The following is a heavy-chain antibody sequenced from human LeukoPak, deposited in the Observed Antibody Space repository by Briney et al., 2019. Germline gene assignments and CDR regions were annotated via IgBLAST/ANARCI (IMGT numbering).Heavy chain of an antibody. V-gene: IGHV3-23*01. J-gene: IGHJ3*02. CDR2: ISGSGGST. CDR3: AKDFYGDYGSFDI. Sequence: GGSLRLSCAASGFTFSSYAMSWVRQAPGKGLEWVSAISGSGGSTYYADSVKGRFTISRDNSKSTLYLQMNSLRAEDAAVYYCAKDFYGDYGSFDIWGQGTMVTVSS. CDR1: GFTFSSYA. D-gene: IGHD4-17*01.